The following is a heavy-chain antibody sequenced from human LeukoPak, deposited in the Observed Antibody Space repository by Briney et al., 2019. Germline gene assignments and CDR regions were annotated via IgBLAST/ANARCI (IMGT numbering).Heavy chain of an antibody. J-gene: IGHJ4*02. D-gene: IGHD6-19*01. CDR2: ISSSSSYI. CDR1: GFTFSSYS. Sequence: GGSLRLSCAASGFTFSSYSMNWVRQAPGKVLEWVSSISSSSSYIYYADSVKGRFTISRDNAKNSLYLQMNSLRAEDTAVYYCTPTLFSFGSGTDYWGQGTLVTVSS. V-gene: IGHV3-21*01. CDR3: TPTLFSFGSGTDY.